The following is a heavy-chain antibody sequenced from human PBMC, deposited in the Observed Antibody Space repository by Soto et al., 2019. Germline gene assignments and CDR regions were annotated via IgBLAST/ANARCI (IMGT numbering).Heavy chain of an antibody. Sequence: QVQLVESGGGVVQPGRSLRLSCAASGFTFSSYGMHWVRQAPGKGLEWVAVISYDGSNKYYADSVKGRFTISRDNSKNTLYLQMNSLRAEDTAVYYCAKEATVTDNWFDPWGQGTLVTVSS. CDR2: ISYDGSNK. CDR1: GFTFSSYG. D-gene: IGHD4-17*01. CDR3: AKEATVTDNWFDP. J-gene: IGHJ5*02. V-gene: IGHV3-30*18.